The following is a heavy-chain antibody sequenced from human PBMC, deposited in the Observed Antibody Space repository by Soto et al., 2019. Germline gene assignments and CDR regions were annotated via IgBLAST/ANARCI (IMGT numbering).Heavy chain of an antibody. CDR2: TYYRSKWYN. V-gene: IGHV6-1*01. CDR1: GDSVSSNSAA. J-gene: IGHJ5*02. D-gene: IGHD2-15*01. CDR3: AREYSAPLTGENWFDP. Sequence: SQTLSLTCAISGDSVSSNSAAWNWIRQSPSRGLEWLGRTYYRSKWYNDYAVSVKSRITINPDTSKNQFSLQLNSVTPEDTAVYYCAREYSAPLTGENWFDPWGQGTLVTVSS.